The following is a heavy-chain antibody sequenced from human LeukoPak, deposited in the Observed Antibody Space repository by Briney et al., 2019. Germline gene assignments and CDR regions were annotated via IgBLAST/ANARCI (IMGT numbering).Heavy chain of an antibody. CDR1: GFSFNNAW. Sequence: PGGSLRLSCTPSGTASGFSFNNAWMNWVRQAPGKGLEWVSGIRSAVDTTHYADSVKGRFIISRDNSKNTLSLQLNSLRPEDTALYYCAKHFCTGLDCSLFDSWGQGTLVTVSS. D-gene: IGHD3/OR15-3a*01. CDR2: IRSAVDTT. J-gene: IGHJ4*02. CDR3: AKHFCTGLDCSLFDS. V-gene: IGHV3-23*01.